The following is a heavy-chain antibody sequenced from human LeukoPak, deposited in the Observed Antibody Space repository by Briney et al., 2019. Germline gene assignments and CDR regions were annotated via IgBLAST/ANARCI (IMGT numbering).Heavy chain of an antibody. J-gene: IGHJ6*03. Sequence: SETLSLTCTVSGGSISSYYWSWIRQPAGKGLEWIGRIYTSGSTNYNPSLKSRVTISVDTSKNQLSLKLSSVTAADTAVYYCARDKQWLNMRDYYYYMDVWGKGTTVTVSS. CDR2: IYTSGST. V-gene: IGHV4-4*07. CDR3: ARDKQWLNMRDYYYYMDV. D-gene: IGHD6-19*01. CDR1: GGSISSYY.